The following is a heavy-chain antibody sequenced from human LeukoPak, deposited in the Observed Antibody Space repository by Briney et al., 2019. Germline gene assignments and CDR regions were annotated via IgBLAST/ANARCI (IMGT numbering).Heavy chain of an antibody. J-gene: IGHJ4*02. CDR1: GLIISSNY. CDR3: ARDNPITSFDY. CDR2: IYSGGST. V-gene: IGHV3-53*01. D-gene: IGHD1-14*01. Sequence: WGSLRLSCAASGLIISSNYMSWVRQAPGKGLEWVSVIYSGGSTYYSDSVKGRFTISRDNSKNTLYLQMNSLRAEDTAVYYCARDNPITSFDYWGQGTLVTVSS.